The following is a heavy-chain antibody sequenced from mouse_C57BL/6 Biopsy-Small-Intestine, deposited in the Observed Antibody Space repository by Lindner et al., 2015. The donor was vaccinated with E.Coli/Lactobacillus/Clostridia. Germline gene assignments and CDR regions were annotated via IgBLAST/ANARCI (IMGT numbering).Heavy chain of an antibody. CDR2: INPGSGGT. CDR1: GYAFTNYL. D-gene: IGHD2-4*01. V-gene: IGHV1-54*01. Sequence: VQLQESGAELVRPGTSVKVSCKASGYAFTNYLIEWVKQRPGQGLEWIGVINPGSGGTNYNEKFKGKATLIADKSSSTAYMQLSSLTSEDSAVYFCARGGDYDGFAYWGQGTLVTVSA. CDR3: ARGGDYDGFAY. J-gene: IGHJ3*01.